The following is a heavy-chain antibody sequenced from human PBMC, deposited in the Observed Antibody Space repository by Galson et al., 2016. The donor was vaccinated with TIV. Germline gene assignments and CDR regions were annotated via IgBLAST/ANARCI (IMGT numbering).Heavy chain of an antibody. CDR2: IKSNTDGGTT. J-gene: IGHJ6*02. CDR3: STPAYCGGDCWHYYYYAVDV. Sequence: SLRLSCAASGFTFSNAWMNWVRQAPGKGLEWVGRIKSNTDGGTTDYAASVKGRFTISRDDSRSTLFLQMNGLKTEDTAVYYCSTPAYCGGDCWHYYYYAVDVWGQGTTVTVS. V-gene: IGHV3-15*01. D-gene: IGHD2-21*02. CDR1: GFTFSNAW.